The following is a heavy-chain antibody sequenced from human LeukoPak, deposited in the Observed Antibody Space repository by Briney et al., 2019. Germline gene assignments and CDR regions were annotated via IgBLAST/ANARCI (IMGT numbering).Heavy chain of an antibody. D-gene: IGHD3-22*01. Sequence: PGGSLRLSCAASGFTFSSYAMSWVRQAPGKGLEWVSAISGSGGSTFYADSVKGRFTISRDNSRSTLYLQMYSLRAEDTAVYYCAKRSGGYYYDSSAYYFDCWGQGTLVTVSS. CDR1: GFTFSSYA. J-gene: IGHJ4*02. V-gene: IGHV3-23*01. CDR2: ISGSGGST. CDR3: AKRSGGYYYDSSAYYFDC.